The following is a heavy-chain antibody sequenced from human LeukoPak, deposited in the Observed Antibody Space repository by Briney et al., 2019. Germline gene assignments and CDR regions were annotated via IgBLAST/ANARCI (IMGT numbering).Heavy chain of an antibody. V-gene: IGHV3-15*01. D-gene: IGHD2-15*01. CDR2: IKSKTDGGTT. CDR1: GFTFSNAW. CDR3: TTDTRRVVVPK. Sequence: GGSLRLSCAASGFTFSNAWMSWVRQAPGKGLEWVGRIKSKTDGGTTDYAAPVKGRFTISRDDSKTSLYLQMNNLKTEDTAVYYCTTDTRRVVVPKWGQGTLVTVSS. J-gene: IGHJ4*02.